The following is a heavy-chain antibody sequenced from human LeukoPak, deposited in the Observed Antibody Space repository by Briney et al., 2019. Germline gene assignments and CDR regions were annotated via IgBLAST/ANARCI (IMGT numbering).Heavy chain of an antibody. CDR1: GGSISSYY. V-gene: IGHV4-59*08. J-gene: IGHJ6*02. CDR3: ARLGLQAAARNYYYGMDV. CDR2: IYYSGST. Sequence: SETLSLTCTVSGGSISSYYWSWIRQPPGKGLEWIGYIYYSGSTNYNPSLKSRVTISVDTSKNQFSLKLSSVTAADTAVYYCARLGLQAAARNYYYGMDVWGQGTTVTASS. D-gene: IGHD6-13*01.